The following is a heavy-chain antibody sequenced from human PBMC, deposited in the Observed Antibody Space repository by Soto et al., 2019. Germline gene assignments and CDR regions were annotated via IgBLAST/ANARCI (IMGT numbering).Heavy chain of an antibody. Sequence: QVPLVQSGAEVQKPGASVKVSCKASGYTVTSCAMHWVRQAPGQRLEWMGWLNAGNGTTKYSQKFQGRVTITRDTSASTAYMELSSLRSEDTAVYYCARDPGEYSGYDLGYYFDYWGQGTLVTVSS. CDR1: GYTVTSCA. CDR2: LNAGNGTT. CDR3: ARDPGEYSGYDLGYYFDY. J-gene: IGHJ4*02. D-gene: IGHD5-12*01. V-gene: IGHV1-3*01.